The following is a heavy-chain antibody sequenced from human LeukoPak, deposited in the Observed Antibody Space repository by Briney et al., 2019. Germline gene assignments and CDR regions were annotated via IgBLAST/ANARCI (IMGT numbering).Heavy chain of an antibody. J-gene: IGHJ4*02. D-gene: IGHD3-9*01. Sequence: SETLSLTCAVYGGSFSGYSWSWIRQPPGKGLEWIGYIYHSGSTYYNPSLKSRVTISVDRSKNQFSLKLSSVTAADTAVYYCARGLGDILTGYPSWGYFDYWGQGTLVTVSS. CDR2: IYHSGST. CDR1: GGSFSGYS. V-gene: IGHV4-30-2*01. CDR3: ARGLGDILTGYPSWGYFDY.